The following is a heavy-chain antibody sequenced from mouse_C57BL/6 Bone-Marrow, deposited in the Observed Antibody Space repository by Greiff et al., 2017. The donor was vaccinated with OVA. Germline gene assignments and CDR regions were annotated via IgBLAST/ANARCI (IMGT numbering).Heavy chain of an antibody. CDR1: GYTFTDYE. CDR2: IDPETGGT. CDR3: TRGYSNYYAMDY. J-gene: IGHJ4*01. D-gene: IGHD2-5*01. V-gene: IGHV1-15*01. Sequence: QVHVKKSGAELVRPGASVTLSCKASGYTFTDYEMHWVKQTPVHGLEWIGAIDPETGGTAYNQKFKGKAILTADKSSSTAYMELRSLTSEDSAVYYCTRGYSNYYAMDYWGQGTSVTVS.